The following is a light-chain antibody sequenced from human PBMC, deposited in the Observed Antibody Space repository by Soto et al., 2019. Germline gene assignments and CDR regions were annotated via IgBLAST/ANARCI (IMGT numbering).Light chain of an antibody. CDR2: AAS. CDR3: LQDYNYPRT. V-gene: IGKV1-6*01. Sequence: IQMTQSPSSLSASVGDRVTISCRMSQGISSYLAWYQQKPGKAPELLLYAASSLQSGVPSRFSGSGSGADFTLTISSLQPEDSATYYCLQDYNYPRTFGQGTKVDIK. J-gene: IGKJ1*01. CDR1: QGISSY.